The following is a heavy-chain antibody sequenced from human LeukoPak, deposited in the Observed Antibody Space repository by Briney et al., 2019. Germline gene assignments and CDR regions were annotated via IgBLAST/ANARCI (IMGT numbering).Heavy chain of an antibody. CDR1: GGSFSGYY. CDR3: AREVRYYDSSGYRDYYYYMDV. D-gene: IGHD3-22*01. V-gene: IGHV4-34*01. CDR2: INHSGST. Sequence: SETLSLTCAVYGGSFSGYYWSWIRQPPGKGLEWIGEINHSGSTNYNPSLKSRVTMSVDTSKNQFSLKLSSVTAADTAVYYCAREVRYYDSSGYRDYYYYMDVWGKGTTVTVSS. J-gene: IGHJ6*03.